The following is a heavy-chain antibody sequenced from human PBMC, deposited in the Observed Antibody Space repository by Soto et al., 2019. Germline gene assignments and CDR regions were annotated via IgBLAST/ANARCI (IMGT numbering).Heavy chain of an antibody. CDR1: GGSISSGDYY. J-gene: IGHJ3*02. D-gene: IGHD4-17*01. CDR3: ARASLNHLRNYGLRLTLGDAFDI. Sequence: SETLSLTCTVSGGSISSGDYYWSWIRQPPGKGREWIGYIYYSGSTNYNPSLKSRVTISVDTSKNQFSLKLSSVTAADTAVYYCARASLNHLRNYGLRLTLGDAFDIWGQGTMVTVSS. CDR2: IYYSGST. V-gene: IGHV4-30-4*01.